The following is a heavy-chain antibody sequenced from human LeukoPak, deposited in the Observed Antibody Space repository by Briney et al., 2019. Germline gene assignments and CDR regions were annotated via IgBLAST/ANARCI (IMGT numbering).Heavy chain of an antibody. Sequence: GASVKVSCKASGYTFTGYYVHWVRQAPGQGLEWMGRINPNSGDTNYAQKFQGRVTMTRDTSISTAYMELSRQRSDDTAVYYCARDYCGGDCFPDYWGQGTLVTVSS. CDR1: GYTFTGYY. V-gene: IGHV1-2*06. J-gene: IGHJ4*02. CDR3: ARDYCGGDCFPDY. CDR2: INPNSGDT. D-gene: IGHD2-21*02.